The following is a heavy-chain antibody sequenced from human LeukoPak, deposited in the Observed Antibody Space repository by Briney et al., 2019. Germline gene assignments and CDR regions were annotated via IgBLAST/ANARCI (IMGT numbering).Heavy chain of an antibody. Sequence: GASVKVSCKVSGYTLTELSMHWVRQAPGKGLEWMGGFDPEDGETIYAQKFQGRVTMTEDTSTDTAYMELSSLRSEDAAVYYCATGVVLEYSSSSCAFDIWGQGTMVTVSS. V-gene: IGHV1-24*01. J-gene: IGHJ3*02. D-gene: IGHD6-6*01. CDR2: FDPEDGET. CDR1: GYTLTELS. CDR3: ATGVVLEYSSSSCAFDI.